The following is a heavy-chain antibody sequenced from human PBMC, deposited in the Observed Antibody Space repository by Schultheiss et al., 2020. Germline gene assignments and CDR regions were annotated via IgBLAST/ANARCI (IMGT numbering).Heavy chain of an antibody. CDR2: ISSSGSTI. V-gene: IGHV3-11*04. CDR3: ARGCSSTSCRLDYYYMDV. Sequence: GGSLRLSCAASGFTFSDYYMSWIRQAPGKGLEWVSYISSSGSTIYYADSVKGRFTISRDNAKNSLYLQMNSLRAEDTAVYYCARGCSSTSCRLDYYYMDVWGKGTTVTVS. CDR1: GFTFSDYY. J-gene: IGHJ6*03. D-gene: IGHD2-2*01.